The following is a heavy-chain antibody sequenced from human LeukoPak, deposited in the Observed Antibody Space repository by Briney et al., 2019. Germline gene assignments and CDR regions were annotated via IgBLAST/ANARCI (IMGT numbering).Heavy chain of an antibody. Sequence: PGGSLRLSCADSGFTLRSYAMSWVRQAPGKGLESVSRINTDGTVTTYADSVKGRFTVSRDNADNTMFLQMNSVRDEDTAVYYCATKQWLAPPPDSWGQGTPVTVSS. CDR3: ATKQWLAPPPDS. CDR1: GFTLRSYA. D-gene: IGHD6-19*01. J-gene: IGHJ4*02. V-gene: IGHV3-74*01. CDR2: INTDGTVT.